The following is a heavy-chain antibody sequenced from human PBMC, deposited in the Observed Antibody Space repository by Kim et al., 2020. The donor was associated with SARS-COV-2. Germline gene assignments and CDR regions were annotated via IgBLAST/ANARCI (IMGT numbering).Heavy chain of an antibody. Sequence: EQKYPGRVTITADESTSTAYMELRSLRSEDTAVYYCAKISPPYYYYGMDVWGQGTTVTVSS. CDR3: AKISPPYYYYGMDV. J-gene: IGHJ6*02. V-gene: IGHV1-69*01.